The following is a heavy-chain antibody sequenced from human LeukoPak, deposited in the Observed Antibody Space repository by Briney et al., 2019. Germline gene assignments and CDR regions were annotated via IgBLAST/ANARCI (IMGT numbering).Heavy chain of an antibody. CDR2: IYYSGST. Sequence: PSQTLSLTCTVSGGSLSSGDYYWSWIRQPPGKGLEWIGYIYYSGSTYYNPSLKSRVTISVDTSKNQFSLKLSSVTAADTAVYYCAREGGDSSGSTDYWGQGTLVTVSS. V-gene: IGHV4-30-4*01. CDR1: GGSLSSGDYY. D-gene: IGHD3-22*01. CDR3: AREGGDSSGSTDY. J-gene: IGHJ4*02.